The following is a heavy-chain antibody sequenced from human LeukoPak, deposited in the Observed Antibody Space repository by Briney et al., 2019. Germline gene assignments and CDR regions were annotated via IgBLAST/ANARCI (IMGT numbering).Heavy chain of an antibody. CDR3: APTGKVTVGFGY. Sequence: GGSLRLSCAASGFTFSTYTMNWVRQAPGKGLEWVSSISSDSTYIYYADSVQGRFTISRDNAKNSLYLQMNSLRAEDTAVYYCAPTGKVTVGFGYWGQGTLVTVSS. D-gene: IGHD2-21*02. CDR1: GFTFSTYT. V-gene: IGHV3-21*01. CDR2: ISSDSTYI. J-gene: IGHJ4*02.